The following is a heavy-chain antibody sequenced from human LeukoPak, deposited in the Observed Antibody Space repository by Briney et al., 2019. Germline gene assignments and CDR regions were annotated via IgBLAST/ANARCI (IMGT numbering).Heavy chain of an antibody. Sequence: PGGSLRLSCAASGFTFSSCSMNWVRQAPGKGLEWVSYISSSSSTIYYADSVKGRFTISRDNAENSLYLQMNSLRAEDTAVYYCARGGLRYFDWLSGIDYWGQGTLVTVSS. CDR1: GFTFSSCS. V-gene: IGHV3-48*01. J-gene: IGHJ4*02. CDR3: ARGGLRYFDWLSGIDY. D-gene: IGHD3-9*01. CDR2: ISSSSSTI.